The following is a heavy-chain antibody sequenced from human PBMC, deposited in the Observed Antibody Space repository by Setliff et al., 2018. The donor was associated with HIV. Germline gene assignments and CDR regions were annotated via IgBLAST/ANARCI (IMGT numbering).Heavy chain of an antibody. J-gene: IGHJ4*02. D-gene: IGHD2-2*01. CDR1: GFTFSDYY. CDR2: ISSSSSTI. CDR3: ARRAYCSSTTCFDF. Sequence: GSLRLSCAAPGFTFSDYYMSWIRQAPGKGLEWISYISSSSSTIYYADSVKGRFTISRDNAKNSLYLQMNSLRAEDTAVYYCARRAYCSSTTCFDFWGQGTLVTVSS. V-gene: IGHV3-11*04.